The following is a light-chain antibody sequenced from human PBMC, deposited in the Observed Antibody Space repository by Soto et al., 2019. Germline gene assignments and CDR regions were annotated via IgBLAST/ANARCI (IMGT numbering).Light chain of an antibody. J-gene: IGLJ7*01. CDR2: GVS. CDR3: CSYGGSRAV. CDR1: SSDVGSHNL. V-gene: IGLV2-23*02. Sequence: QSVLTQPASVSGSPGQSITISCTGTSSDVGSHNLVSWYQQHPGQAPKLMIYGVSKRPLGVSSRFSASKSGNTASLTIAGLKAEDEADYYCCSYGGSRAVFGGGTQLTVL.